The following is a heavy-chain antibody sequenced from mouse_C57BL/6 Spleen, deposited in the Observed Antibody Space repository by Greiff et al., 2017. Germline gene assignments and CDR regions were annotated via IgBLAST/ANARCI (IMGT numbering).Heavy chain of an antibody. CDR3: ARWGMVRG. D-gene: IGHD2-3*01. CDR2: INPNNGGT. Sequence: EVQLQQSGPELVKPGASVKISCKASGYTFTDYYMNWVKQSHGKSLEWIGDINPNNGGTSYNQKFKGKATLTVDKSSSTAYMELRSLTSEDSAVYYCARWGMVRGWGQGTTLTVSS. V-gene: IGHV1-26*01. CDR1: GYTFTDYY. J-gene: IGHJ2*01.